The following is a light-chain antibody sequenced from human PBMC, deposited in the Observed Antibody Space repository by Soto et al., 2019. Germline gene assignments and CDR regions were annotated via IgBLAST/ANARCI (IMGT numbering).Light chain of an antibody. CDR1: QSVRSSY. Sequence: EIVLTQSPGTLSLSPGERVTLSCRASQSVRSSYLAWYQQIPGQAPSLLIYGASNRATGIADRFSGSGSGTDFTLTISRLEPEDFAVYYCQQYGSSPSFGGGTKVEIK. V-gene: IGKV3-20*01. J-gene: IGKJ4*01. CDR3: QQYGSSPS. CDR2: GAS.